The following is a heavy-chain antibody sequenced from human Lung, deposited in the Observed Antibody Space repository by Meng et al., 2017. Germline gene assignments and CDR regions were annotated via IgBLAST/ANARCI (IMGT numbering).Heavy chain of an antibody. J-gene: IGHJ4*02. CDR2: INAGNGNT. CDR3: ARGDYCGGDCYWFDY. CDR1: GYTFTSYA. D-gene: IGHD2-21*02. V-gene: IGHV1-3*01. Sequence: VQFVQSGAEVKKPGASVKVSCKASGYTFTSYAMHWMRQAPGQRLEWMGWINAGNGNTKYSQKFQGRVTITRDTSASTAYMELSSLRSEDTAVYYCARGDYCGGDCYWFDYWGQGTLVTVSS.